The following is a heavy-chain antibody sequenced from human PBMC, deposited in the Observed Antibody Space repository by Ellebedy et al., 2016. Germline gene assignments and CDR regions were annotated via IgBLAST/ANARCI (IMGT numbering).Heavy chain of an antibody. CDR3: ATVGNWNDRSTGFDY. V-gene: IGHV1-24*01. CDR2: FDPEDGET. J-gene: IGHJ4*02. CDR1: GYTLTELS. Sequence: ASVKVSCXVSGYTLTELSMHWVRQAPGKGLEWMGGFDPEDGETIYAQKFQGRVTMTEDTSTDTAYMELSSLRSEDTAVYYCATVGNWNDRSTGFDYWGQGTLVTVSS. D-gene: IGHD1-1*01.